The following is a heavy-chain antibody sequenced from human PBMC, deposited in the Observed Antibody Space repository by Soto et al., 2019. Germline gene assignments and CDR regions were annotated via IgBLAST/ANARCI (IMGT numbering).Heavy chain of an antibody. CDR1: GGSISSSSYY. CDR3: ARHRARNWFDP. CDR2: IYYSGST. J-gene: IGHJ5*02. D-gene: IGHD6-6*01. Sequence: QLQLQESGPGLVKPSETLSLTCIVSGGSISSSSYYWGWIRQPPGKGLEWIGCIYYSGSTYYNPSLKSRVTISVDTSKHQFSLKLSSVPAADTAVFYCARHRARNWFDPWGQGTLVTVSS. V-gene: IGHV4-39*01.